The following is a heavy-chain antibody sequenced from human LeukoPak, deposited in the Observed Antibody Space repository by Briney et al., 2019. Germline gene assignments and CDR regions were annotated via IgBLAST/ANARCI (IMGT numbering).Heavy chain of an antibody. D-gene: IGHD3-22*01. V-gene: IGHV4-34*01. J-gene: IGHJ4*02. Sequence: SETLSLTCAVYGGSFSGYYWSWIRQPPGKGLEWIGEINHSGSTNYNPSLKSRVTISVDTSKNQFSLKLSSVTAADTAVYYCASSYYYDSSGYLYWGQGTLVTVSS. CDR3: ASSYYYDSSGYLY. CDR2: INHSGST. CDR1: GGSFSGYY.